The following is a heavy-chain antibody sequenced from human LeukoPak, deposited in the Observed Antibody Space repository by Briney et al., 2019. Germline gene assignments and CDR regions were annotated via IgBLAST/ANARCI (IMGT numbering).Heavy chain of an antibody. Sequence: PGGSLRLSCAASGFTFSSYGMHWVRQAPGKGLEWVSAISGSGGSTYYADSVKGRFTISRDNSKNTLYLQMNSLRAEDTAVYYCAKDLSDSSGYYFDYWGQGTLVTVSS. V-gene: IGHV3-23*01. CDR2: ISGSGGST. J-gene: IGHJ4*02. CDR3: AKDLSDSSGYYFDY. CDR1: GFTFSSYG. D-gene: IGHD3-22*01.